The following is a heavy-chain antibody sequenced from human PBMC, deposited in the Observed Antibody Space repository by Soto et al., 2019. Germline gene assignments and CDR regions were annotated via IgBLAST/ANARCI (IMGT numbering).Heavy chain of an antibody. J-gene: IGHJ6*02. CDR2: VHYSGST. Sequence: PSETLSLTCTVSGASVSSSNHYWSWVRQPPGKGLEWIGYVHYSGSTNSNPSLKSRVTLSLDTSRSQFSLKLNSVTAADTAVYYCVHLSGSLYHYYGLDVWGQGTTVTVSS. D-gene: IGHD1-26*01. CDR3: VHLSGSLYHYYGLDV. CDR1: GASVSSSNHY. V-gene: IGHV4-61*01.